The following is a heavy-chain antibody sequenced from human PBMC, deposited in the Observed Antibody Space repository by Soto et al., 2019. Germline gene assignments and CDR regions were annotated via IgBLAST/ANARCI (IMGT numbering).Heavy chain of an antibody. D-gene: IGHD2-21*01. CDR1: GSTSSTYG. CDR3: AKDFSDLASCGAGKYKGGRGLGV. J-gene: IGHJ6*02. V-gene: IGHV3-30*18. Sequence: LRFSCTASGSTSSTYGMHRFRQAPGRGPERVAMMSYEGSIEYYGDSVKGRFSISRDYSKNTLSLLMNSLIAEDTAMYYCAKDFSDLASCGAGKYKGGRGLGVWGQGTSVTVSS. CDR2: MSYEGSIE.